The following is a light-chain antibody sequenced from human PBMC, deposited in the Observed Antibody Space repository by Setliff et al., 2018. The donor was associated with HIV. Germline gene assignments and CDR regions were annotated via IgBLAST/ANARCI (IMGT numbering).Light chain of an antibody. V-gene: IGLV2-14*03. J-gene: IGLJ1*01. Sequence: QSVLTQPASMSGSPGQSITISCTGTSSGVGGYSPVSWYQQHPGKAPKLIIYEVTNRASGVSNRFSGSKSGNTASLTISGLQAEDEADYYCSSYAITNTLPFGTGTKVTV. CDR1: SSGVGGYSP. CDR3: SSYAITNTLP. CDR2: EVT.